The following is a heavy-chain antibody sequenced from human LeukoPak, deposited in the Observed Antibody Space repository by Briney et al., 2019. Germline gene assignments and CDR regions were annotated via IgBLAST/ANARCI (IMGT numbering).Heavy chain of an antibody. J-gene: IGHJ6*03. CDR2: IIPIFGTA. Sequence: SVKVSCKASGGTFSTFAISWVRQAPGQGLEWMGGIIPIFGTANYAQKFQGRVTITTDESTSTAYMELSSLRSEDTAVYYCARDGLGYCSSTSCYKNYYYYMDVWGKGTTVTVSS. CDR3: ARDGLGYCSSTSCYKNYYYYMDV. D-gene: IGHD2-2*02. CDR1: GGTFSTFA. V-gene: IGHV1-69*05.